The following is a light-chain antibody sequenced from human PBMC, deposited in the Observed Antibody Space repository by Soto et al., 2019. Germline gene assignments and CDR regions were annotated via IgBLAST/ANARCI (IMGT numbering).Light chain of an antibody. J-gene: IGLJ2*01. CDR3: SSYTSSSTGV. Sequence: QSVLTQPASVSGSPGQSITISCTGTSSDVGGYNYVSWYQQHPGKAPKLMIYDVSNRPSGVSNRFSGSKSGNTASLTISGLQAEDEADYYCSSYTSSSTGVFGGGTQLT. CDR1: SSDVGGYNY. V-gene: IGLV2-14*01. CDR2: DVS.